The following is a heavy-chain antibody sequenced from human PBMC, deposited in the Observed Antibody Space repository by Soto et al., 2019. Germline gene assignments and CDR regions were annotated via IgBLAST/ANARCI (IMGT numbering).Heavy chain of an antibody. D-gene: IGHD1-26*01. CDR1: GGSISSNNYY. V-gene: IGHV4-39*01. CDR3: ARRGSGSYYPF. Sequence: PSETLSLTCTVSGGSISSNNYYWGWIRQPPGKGLEWIGSIYYSGSTYYNPSLKSRVTISVDTSKNQFSLKLSSVTAADAALYYCARRGSGSYYPFWGQRTRVTVPS. CDR2: IYYSGST. J-gene: IGHJ4*02.